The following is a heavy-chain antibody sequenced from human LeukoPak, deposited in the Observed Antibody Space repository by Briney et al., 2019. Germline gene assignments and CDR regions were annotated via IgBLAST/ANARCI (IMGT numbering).Heavy chain of an antibody. J-gene: IGHJ5*02. Sequence: SETLSLTCTVSGYSISSGYYWGWIRQPPGKGLEWIGSIYHSGSTYYNPSLKSRVTISVDTSKNQFSLKLSSVTAADTAVYYCXXXXXPSSYGDFPEGWFDPWGQGTLVTVSS. D-gene: IGHD4-17*01. CDR1: GYSISSGYY. CDR3: XXXXXPSSYGDFPEGWFDP. CDR2: IYHSGST. V-gene: IGHV4-38-2*02.